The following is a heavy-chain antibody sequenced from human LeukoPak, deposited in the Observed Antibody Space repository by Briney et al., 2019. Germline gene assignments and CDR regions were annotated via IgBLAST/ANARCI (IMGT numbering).Heavy chain of an antibody. CDR2: IYYSGST. CDR3: AREYPGYSSSYNWFDP. CDR1: GGSISRYY. V-gene: IGHV4-59*01. D-gene: IGHD6-13*01. Sequence: SEPLSLTCTVSGGSISRYYWSWIRQPPGKGLEWIGYIYYSGSTNYNPSLKSRVTISANTSKNQFSLKLSSVTAADTAVYYCAREYPGYSSSYNWFDPWGQGTLVTVSS. J-gene: IGHJ5*02.